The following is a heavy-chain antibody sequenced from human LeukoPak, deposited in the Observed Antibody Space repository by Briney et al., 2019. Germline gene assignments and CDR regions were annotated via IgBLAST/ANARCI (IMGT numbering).Heavy chain of an antibody. Sequence: GGSLRLSCAASGFIFSSYAMSWVRQSPGKGLEWVSAISGSGGSTYYADSVKGRFTISRDNSKNTLYLQMNSLRAEDTAVYYCAKDEMESQYYFDYWGQGTLVTVSS. CDR2: ISGSGGST. CDR1: GFIFSSYA. D-gene: IGHD3-3*01. J-gene: IGHJ4*02. V-gene: IGHV3-23*01. CDR3: AKDEMESQYYFDY.